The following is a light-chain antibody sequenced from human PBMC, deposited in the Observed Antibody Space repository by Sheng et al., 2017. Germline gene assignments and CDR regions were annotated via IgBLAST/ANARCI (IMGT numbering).Light chain of an antibody. CDR1: TSNIGNSY. CDR2: DNN. J-gene: IGLJ3*02. Sequence: QSVLTQPPSVSAAPGQKVTISCSGSTSNIGNSYVSWYQQLPGTAPKLLIYDNNKRPSGIPDRFSGSKTDTSATLGITGLQTGDEADYYCGTWDSSLSAGVFGGGTKLTVL. V-gene: IGLV1-51*01. CDR3: GTWDSSLSAGV.